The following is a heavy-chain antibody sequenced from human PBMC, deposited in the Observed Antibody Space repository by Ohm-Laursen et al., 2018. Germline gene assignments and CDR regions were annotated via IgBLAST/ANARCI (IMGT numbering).Heavy chain of an antibody. CDR1: GGSISSYY. CDR3: ARHDDYYGSGSYYNNWFDP. CDR2: IYYSGST. Sequence: SDTLSLTCTVSGGSISSYYWSWIRQPPGKGLEWIGYIYYSGSTNYNPSLKSRVTISVDASKNQFSLKLSSVTAADTAVYYCARHDDYYGSGSYYNNWFDPWGQGTLVTVSS. V-gene: IGHV4-59*08. D-gene: IGHD3-10*01. J-gene: IGHJ5*02.